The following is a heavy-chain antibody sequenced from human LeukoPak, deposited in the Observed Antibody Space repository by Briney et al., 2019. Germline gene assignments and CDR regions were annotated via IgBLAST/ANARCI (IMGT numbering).Heavy chain of an antibody. Sequence: GGSLRLSCAASGFTLSTYAMNWVRQAPGKGLEWVSGISAGGGSTYYADSVKGRFAISRDNSKSTLYLQMNSLRVEDTAEYFCGRDPNGDYVGAFEFWGQGTKVAVSS. D-gene: IGHD3-16*01. CDR2: ISAGGGST. J-gene: IGHJ3*01. V-gene: IGHV3-23*01. CDR1: GFTLSTYA. CDR3: GRDPNGDYVGAFEF.